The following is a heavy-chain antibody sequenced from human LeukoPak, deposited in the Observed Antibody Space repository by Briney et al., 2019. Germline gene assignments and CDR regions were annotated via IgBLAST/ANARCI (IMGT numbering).Heavy chain of an antibody. J-gene: IGHJ4*02. D-gene: IGHD6-13*01. CDR3: ARAHYSSSWYYFDY. CDR1: GGSISSYH. Sequence: SETLSLTCTVSGGSISSYHWSWIRQPAGKGLEWIGRIYTSGSANYNPSLKSRVTISVDTSKNQFSLKLSSVTAADTAVYYCARAHYSSSWYYFDYWGQGTLVTVSS. CDR2: IYTSGSA. V-gene: IGHV4-4*07.